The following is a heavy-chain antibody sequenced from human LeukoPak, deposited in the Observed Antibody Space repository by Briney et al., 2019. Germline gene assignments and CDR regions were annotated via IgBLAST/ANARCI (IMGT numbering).Heavy chain of an antibody. CDR2: INPNSGGT. CDR3: ARGRDDILTGYSSFDY. D-gene: IGHD3-9*01. Sequence: ASVKVSCKASGYTFTGYYMHWVRQAPGQGLEWMGWINPNSGGTNYAQKFQGRVTMTRDTSISTAYMELSRLRSDDTAVYYCARGRDDILTGYSSFDYWGQGTLVTVSS. V-gene: IGHV1-2*02. CDR1: GYTFTGYY. J-gene: IGHJ4*02.